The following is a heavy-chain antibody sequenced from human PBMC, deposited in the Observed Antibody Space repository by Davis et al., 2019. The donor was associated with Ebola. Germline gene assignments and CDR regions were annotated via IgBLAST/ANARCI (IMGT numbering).Heavy chain of an antibody. J-gene: IGHJ6*03. V-gene: IGHV3-21*01. CDR3: ARSLVVVPAAIDYYYMDV. CDR1: GFTFSSYS. D-gene: IGHD2-2*02. Sequence: PGGSLRLSCAASGFTFSSYSMNWVRQAPGKGLEWVSSISSSSSYIYYADSVKGRFTISRDNAKNSLYLQMNSLRAEDTAVYYCARSLVVVPAAIDYYYMDVWGKGTTVTVSS. CDR2: ISSSSSYI.